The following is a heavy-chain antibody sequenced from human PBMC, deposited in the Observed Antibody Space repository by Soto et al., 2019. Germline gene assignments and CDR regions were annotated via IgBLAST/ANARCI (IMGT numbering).Heavy chain of an antibody. J-gene: IGHJ4*02. D-gene: IGHD4-4*01. CDR2: MNPKSANT. Sequence: QVQLVQSGAEVKKPGASVKVSCKASRDTFISYDINWVRQATGQGLEWMEWMNPKSANTGYAQNFPGRGTMTRKASISTAYTELNSLRSEDTAAYYCARSPSWETTVTPYYFDYWGQGTLVTVSS. V-gene: IGHV1-8*01. CDR1: RDTFISYD. CDR3: ARSPSWETTVTPYYFDY.